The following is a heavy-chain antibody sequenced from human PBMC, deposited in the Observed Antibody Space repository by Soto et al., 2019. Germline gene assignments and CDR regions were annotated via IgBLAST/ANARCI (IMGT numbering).Heavy chain of an antibody. V-gene: IGHV4-30-4*01. D-gene: IGHD3-10*01. CDR2: IYYSGST. CDR1: GGSISSGDYY. Sequence: SETLSLTCTVSGGSISSGDYYWSWIRQPPGKGLEWIGYIYYSGSTYYNPSLKSRVTISVDTSKNQFSLKLSSVTAADTAVYYCARDYYGSGSSDIDAFDIWGQGTMVT. CDR3: ARDYYGSGSSDIDAFDI. J-gene: IGHJ3*02.